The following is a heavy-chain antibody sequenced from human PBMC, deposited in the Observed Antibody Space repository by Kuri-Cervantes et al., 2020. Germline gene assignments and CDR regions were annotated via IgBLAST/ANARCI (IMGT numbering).Heavy chain of an antibody. V-gene: IGHV3-21*01. CDR3: ARDVLLRFGELLSTINYYYYYGMDV. CDR2: ISSSSYI. J-gene: IGHJ6*02. CDR1: GFTFSSYS. D-gene: IGHD3-10*01. Sequence: GGSLRLSCAASGFTFSSYSMNWVRQAPGKGLEWVSSISSSSYIYYADSVKGRFTISRDNAKNSLYLQMNSLRDEDTAVYYCARDVLLRFGELLSTINYYYYYGMDVWGQGTTVTVSS.